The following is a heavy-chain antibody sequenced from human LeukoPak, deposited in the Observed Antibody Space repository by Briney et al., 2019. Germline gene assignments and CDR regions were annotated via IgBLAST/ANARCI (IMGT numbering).Heavy chain of an antibody. V-gene: IGHV3-20*04. CDR1: GFTFDDYA. CDR2: INWSGTSA. CDR3: ARDSGGRGSYPC. D-gene: IGHD1-26*01. Sequence: GGSLRLSCAASGFTFDDYAMIWVRQRPGRGLEWVSSINWSGTSADYADSVKARFTISRDNAKNSLYLQMNSLRAEDTAVYYCARDSGGRGSYPCWGQGTLVTVSS. J-gene: IGHJ4*02.